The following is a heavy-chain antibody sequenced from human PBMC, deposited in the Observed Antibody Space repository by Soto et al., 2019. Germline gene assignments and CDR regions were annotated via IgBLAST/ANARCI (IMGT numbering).Heavy chain of an antibody. D-gene: IGHD2-15*01. Sequence: ASVKVSCKASGYTFTSYAMNWVRQAPGQGLEWMGWINTNTGNPTYAQGFTGRFVFSWDTSVSTAYLQICSLKAEDISVYYCARGRVVDRKALDYWGQGTLVTVSS. V-gene: IGHV7-4-1*01. CDR3: ARGRVVDRKALDY. CDR1: GYTFTSYA. J-gene: IGHJ4*02. CDR2: INTNTGNP.